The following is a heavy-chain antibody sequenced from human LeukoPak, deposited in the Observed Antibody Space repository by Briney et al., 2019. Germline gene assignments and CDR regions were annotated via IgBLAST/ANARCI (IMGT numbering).Heavy chain of an antibody. D-gene: IGHD3-16*01. CDR3: ARVGYDYVSIDV. V-gene: IGHV4-4*08. Sequence: SETLSLTCTVSRGSISSYYWSWIRQPPGKGLEWIGRIYTSGSTNYNPSLKSRVTISVDTSKNQFSLKLSSVTAADTAVYYCARVGYDYVSIDVWGKGTTVTVSS. CDR1: RGSISSYY. J-gene: IGHJ6*04. CDR2: IYTSGST.